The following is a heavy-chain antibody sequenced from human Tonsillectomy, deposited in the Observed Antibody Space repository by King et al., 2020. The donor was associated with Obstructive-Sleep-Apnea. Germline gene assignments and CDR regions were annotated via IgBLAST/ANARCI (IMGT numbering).Heavy chain of an antibody. CDR2: ILFGWSNI. CDR3: AKDPVYYDSSGYYY. CDR1: GFTFSSFC. J-gene: IGHJ4*02. D-gene: IGHD3-22*01. V-gene: IGHV3-30*18. Sequence: VQLVESGGGVVQPGRALRLSCSASGFTFSSFCLHRVRPGPGKGLECVAGILFGWSNIMYLGSVKGRFTISSENSKNTLYLQMNSLRAEDTAVYYCAKDPVYYDSSGYYYWGQGTLVTVSS.